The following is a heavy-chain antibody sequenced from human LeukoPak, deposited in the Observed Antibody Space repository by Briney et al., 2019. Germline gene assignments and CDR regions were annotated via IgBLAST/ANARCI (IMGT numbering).Heavy chain of an antibody. V-gene: IGHV3-20*04. Sequence: GGSLRLSCGAAGFTFDDFDMGWVRQVPGQGLKWVSGINWNGGRIMYADSVKGRFTISRDNAKNSLYLQMNSLRAEDTALYYCATYSFDRGYYFDYWGQGTLVTVSS. J-gene: IGHJ4*02. D-gene: IGHD3-22*01. CDR3: ATYSFDRGYYFDY. CDR1: GFTFDDFD. CDR2: INWNGGRI.